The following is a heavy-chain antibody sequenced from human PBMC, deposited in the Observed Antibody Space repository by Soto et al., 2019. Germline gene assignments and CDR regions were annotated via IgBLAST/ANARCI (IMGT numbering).Heavy chain of an antibody. CDR3: AKGKANTVFGVDTLFDY. D-gene: IGHD3-3*01. V-gene: IGHV3-23*01. CDR1: GFTFSSNG. CDR2: ISGNGGYT. J-gene: IGHJ4*02. Sequence: GGSLRLSCATSGFTFSSNGMSWVRQAPGKGLEWVSTISGNGGYTYYSDSVRGRFTISRDNSKKTLYLQMDSLRADDTAVFYCAKGKANTVFGVDTLFDYWGQGTQVTVSS.